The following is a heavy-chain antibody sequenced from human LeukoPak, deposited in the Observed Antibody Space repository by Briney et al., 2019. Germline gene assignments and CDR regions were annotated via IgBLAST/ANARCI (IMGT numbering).Heavy chain of an antibody. CDR2: IRYDGSNK. V-gene: IGHV3-30*02. J-gene: IGHJ1*01. D-gene: IGHD1-26*01. CDR1: GFTFSSYG. Sequence: GGSLRLSCAASGFTFSSYGMHWVRQAPGKGLEWVAFIRYDGSNKYYADSVKGRFTISRDNSKNTLYLQMNSLRAEDTAVYYCAKSPWELRPQYFQHWGQGTLVTVSS. CDR3: AKSPWELRPQYFQH.